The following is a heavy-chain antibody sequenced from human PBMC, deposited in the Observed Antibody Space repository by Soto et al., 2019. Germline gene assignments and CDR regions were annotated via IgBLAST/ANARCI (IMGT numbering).Heavy chain of an antibody. D-gene: IGHD3-22*01. CDR3: ARDRVESGYPEYFQH. J-gene: IGHJ1*01. CDR2: ISSDGTKV. V-gene: IGHV3-30*03. Sequence: PGGSLRLSCVDSEFTFTSYAMHWVRQAPGKGLEWVAGISSDGTKVHYADTVKGRFTISRDTSKNTLYLQMNSLRAEDTAVYYCARDRVESGYPEYFQHWGQGTLVTVSS. CDR1: EFTFTSYA.